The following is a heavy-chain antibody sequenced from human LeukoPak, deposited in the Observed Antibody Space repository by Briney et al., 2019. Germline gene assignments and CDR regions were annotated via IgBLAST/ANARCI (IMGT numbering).Heavy chain of an antibody. CDR2: IFPGDSDT. J-gene: IGHJ4*02. CDR3: ASEYCSGGNCYFDY. CDR1: EYSFATYW. Sequence: GESLKISCKGSEYSFATYWIGWVRQMPGQGLEWMGIIFPGDSDTRYSPSFQGQVTISADKSISTAYLQWSSLKASDTAIYYCASEYCSGGNCYFDYWGQATLVTVSS. V-gene: IGHV5-51*01. D-gene: IGHD2-15*01.